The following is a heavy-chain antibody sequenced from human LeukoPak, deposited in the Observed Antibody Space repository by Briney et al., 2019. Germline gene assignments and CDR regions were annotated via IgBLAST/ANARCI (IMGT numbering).Heavy chain of an antibody. CDR2: ISAQNGDT. CDR3: VRDPGYFDSRGYYYFDAFDM. CDR1: GYTFTSYG. Sequence: ASVKVSCKASGYTFTSYGISWVRQAPGQGLEWMGRISAQNGDTKYTQKFQGRVTMTTDTSTTTAYMELRSPTSDDTAVYYCVRDPGYFDSRGYYYFDAFDMWGQGTMVTVSS. D-gene: IGHD3-22*01. V-gene: IGHV1-18*01. J-gene: IGHJ3*02.